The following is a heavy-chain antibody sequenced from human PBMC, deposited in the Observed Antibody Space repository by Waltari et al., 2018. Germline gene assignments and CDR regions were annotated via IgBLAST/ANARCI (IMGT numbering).Heavy chain of an antibody. CDR1: VGTFSSYT. CDR2: IIPILGIA. Sequence: QVQLVQSGAEVKKPGSSVKVSCKASVGTFSSYTISWVRQTPGQGLEWMGRIIPILGIANYAQKFQGRVTITADKSTSTAYMELSSLRSEDTAVYYCARVDAARGIYYFDYWGQGTLVTVSS. CDR3: ARVDAARGIYYFDY. V-gene: IGHV1-69*02. J-gene: IGHJ4*02. D-gene: IGHD5-18*01.